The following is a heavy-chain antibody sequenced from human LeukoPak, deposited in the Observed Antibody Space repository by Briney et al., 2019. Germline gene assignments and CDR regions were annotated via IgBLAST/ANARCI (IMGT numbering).Heavy chain of an antibody. CDR3: ARSIAAAGTWDY. Sequence: SGPALVKPTQTLTLTCTFSGFSLSTSGVCVSWIRQPPGKALEWLARIDWDDDKYYSTSLKTRLTISKDTSKNQVVLTMTNMDPVDTATYYCARSIAAAGTWDYRGQGTLVTVSS. V-gene: IGHV2-70*11. J-gene: IGHJ4*02. CDR1: GFSLSTSGVC. D-gene: IGHD6-13*01. CDR2: IDWDDDK.